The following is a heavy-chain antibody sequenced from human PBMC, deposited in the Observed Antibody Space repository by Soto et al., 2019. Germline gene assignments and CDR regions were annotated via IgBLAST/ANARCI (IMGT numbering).Heavy chain of an antibody. CDR2: INSDGSST. Sequence: EVQLVESGGGLVQPGGSLRLSCVDSGFSFSNYGMHWVRQAPGKGLVWVSHINSDGSSTSYADSVKGRFTISRDNAKNTLYLQVNSLRVEDTAMYYCVRVGFEEYFHYMDLWGKGTTVTVAS. D-gene: IGHD2-15*01. J-gene: IGHJ6*03. CDR1: GFSFSNYG. CDR3: VRVGFEEYFHYMDL. V-gene: IGHV3-74*01.